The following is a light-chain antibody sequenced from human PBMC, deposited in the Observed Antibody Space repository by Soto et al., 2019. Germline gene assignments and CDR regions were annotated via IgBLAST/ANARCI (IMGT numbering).Light chain of an antibody. V-gene: IGKV3-20*01. CDR1: QPVNSGY. CDR2: GVS. CDR3: QVYGSSPKT. J-gene: IGKJ1*01. Sequence: IVLTQSPGTLSLSPGEGATLSCRASQPVNSGYLAWYQQKPGQAPRLLMYGVSTRDTGIPDRFSGSGAGTDFTLTISRLEPGDFAVYYCQVYGSSPKTFGQGTKVEV.